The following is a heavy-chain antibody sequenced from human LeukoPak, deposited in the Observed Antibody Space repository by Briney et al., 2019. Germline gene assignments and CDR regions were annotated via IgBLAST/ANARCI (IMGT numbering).Heavy chain of an antibody. V-gene: IGHV3-33*06. Sequence: GRSLRLSCAASGFTFSSDGMHWVRQAPGKGLEWVAVIWYDGSNKYYADSVKGRFTISRDNSKNTLYLQMNSLRAEDTAVYYCAKNNSGYDSDITDYWGQGTLVTVSS. J-gene: IGHJ4*02. D-gene: IGHD5-12*01. CDR1: GFTFSSDG. CDR3: AKNNSGYDSDITDY. CDR2: IWYDGSNK.